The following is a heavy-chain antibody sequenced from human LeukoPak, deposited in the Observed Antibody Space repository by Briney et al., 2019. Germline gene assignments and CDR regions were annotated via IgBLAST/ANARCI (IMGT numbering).Heavy chain of an antibody. CDR3: ATRPASETYYGVFDY. CDR2: ITDSGGST. CDR1: GFTFTNAW. D-gene: IGHD3-10*01. J-gene: IGHJ4*02. Sequence: PGGSLRLSCEASGFTFTNAWMSWVRQAPGKGLEWVSGITDSGGSTYHAESVKGRFTISRDNSKNTLYLEMNSLRAEDTAIYFCATRPASETYYGVFDYWGQGILVTVSS. V-gene: IGHV3-23*01.